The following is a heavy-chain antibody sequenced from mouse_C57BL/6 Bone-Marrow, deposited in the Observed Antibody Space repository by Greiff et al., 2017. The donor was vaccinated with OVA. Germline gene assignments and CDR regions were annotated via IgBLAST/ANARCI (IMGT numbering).Heavy chain of an antibody. J-gene: IGHJ4*01. CDR3: ARVYYGSSFLYAMDY. CDR1: GYTFTSSG. V-gene: IGHV1-81*01. CDR2: IYPRSGNT. D-gene: IGHD1-1*01. Sequence: QVHVKQSGAELARPGASVKLSCKASGYTFTSSGISWVKQSTGQGLEWIGEIYPRSGNTYYNEKFKGKATLTADKSSRTAYMELRSLTSEDAAVYFCARVYYGSSFLYAMDYWGQGTSVTVSS.